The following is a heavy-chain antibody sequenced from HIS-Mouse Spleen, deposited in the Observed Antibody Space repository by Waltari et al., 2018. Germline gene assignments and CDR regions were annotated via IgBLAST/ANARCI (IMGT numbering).Heavy chain of an antibody. CDR1: GYTFTRYD. Sequence: QVQLVQSGAEVQKPGASVKFSCKASGYTFTRYDINWVRQAPGQGLCWRGWMNPNSGNTGYAQKFQGRVTMNRNTSISTAYMELSSLRSEDTAVYYCARGILPYDFWSGYYQQGDDAFDIWGQGTMVTVSS. D-gene: IGHD3-3*01. CDR2: MNPNSGNT. J-gene: IGHJ3*02. CDR3: ARGILPYDFWSGYYQQGDDAFDI. V-gene: IGHV1-8*01.